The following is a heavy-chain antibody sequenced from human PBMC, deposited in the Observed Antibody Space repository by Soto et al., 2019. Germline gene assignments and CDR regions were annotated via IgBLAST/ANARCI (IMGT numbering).Heavy chain of an antibody. Sequence: GESLNLSCKGSGYSFTSHWIGWVRQMSGKGLGWMGTIYPDDSDTRYSPSFQGQVTISADKSISTAYLQWSSLKASDTAMYYCARHMEAAAGQFYYYYGMDVWGQGTTVTVSS. D-gene: IGHD6-13*01. V-gene: IGHV5-51*01. CDR3: ARHMEAAAGQFYYYYGMDV. J-gene: IGHJ6*02. CDR2: IYPDDSDT. CDR1: GYSFTSHW.